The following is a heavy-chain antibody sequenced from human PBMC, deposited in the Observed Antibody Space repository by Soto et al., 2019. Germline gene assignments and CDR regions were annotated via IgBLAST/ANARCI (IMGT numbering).Heavy chain of an antibody. CDR2: IIPIFGTA. Sequence: SVKVSCKASGGTFSSYAISWVRQAPGQGLEWMGGIIPIFGTANYAQKFQGRVTITADESTSTAYMELSSLRSEDTAVYYCARERSDYYYGMDVWGQGTTVTVSS. V-gene: IGHV1-69*13. CDR3: ARERSDYYYGMDV. CDR1: GGTFSSYA. J-gene: IGHJ6*02.